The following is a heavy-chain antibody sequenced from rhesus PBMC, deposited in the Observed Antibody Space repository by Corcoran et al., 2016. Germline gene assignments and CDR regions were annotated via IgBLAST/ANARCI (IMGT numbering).Heavy chain of an antibody. CDR1: GFTLGDNW. J-gene: IGHJ6*01. V-gene: IGHV3-28*02. CDR2: DDVADRTT. CDR3: ADIYGLDS. Sequence: EVQLVQSGGGLAKPGGALRLSCRVSGFTLGDNWMHWVRQAPGKGLECISADDVADRTTYYADSVRGRFTASRENAKNTLYLQADSLRVEDTAVYYCADIYGLDSWGQGVVVTVSS.